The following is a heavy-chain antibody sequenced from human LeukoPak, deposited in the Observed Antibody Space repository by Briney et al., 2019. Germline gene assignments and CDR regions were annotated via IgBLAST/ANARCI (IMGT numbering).Heavy chain of an antibody. CDR1: GGSISSSSYY. D-gene: IGHD3-9*01. CDR3: GRAPNYDILYYFDY. J-gene: IGHJ4*02. Sequence: SETLSLTCTVSGGSISSSSYYWGWIRQPPGKGLEWIGSIYYSGSTYYNPSLKSRVTISVDTSKNQFSLKLSSVTAADTAVYYCGRAPNYDILYYFDYWGQGTLVTVSS. V-gene: IGHV4-39*07. CDR2: IYYSGST.